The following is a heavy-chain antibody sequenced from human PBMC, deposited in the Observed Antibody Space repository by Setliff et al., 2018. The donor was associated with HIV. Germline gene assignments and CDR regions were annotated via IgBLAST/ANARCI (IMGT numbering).Heavy chain of an antibody. CDR1: GFTFSSYE. CDR3: ARDCRVGWVFTYGMGV. Sequence: PGGSLRLSCAASGFTFSSYEMNWVRQAPGKGLEWVAVMSYDGNNKYYADSVKGRFTISNDNSKKTLYLQMNSLRPGDTAVYYCARDCRVGWVFTYGMGVWGQGTLVTVSS. V-gene: IGHV3-30*01. CDR2: MSYDGNNK. J-gene: IGHJ6*02. D-gene: IGHD6-13*01.